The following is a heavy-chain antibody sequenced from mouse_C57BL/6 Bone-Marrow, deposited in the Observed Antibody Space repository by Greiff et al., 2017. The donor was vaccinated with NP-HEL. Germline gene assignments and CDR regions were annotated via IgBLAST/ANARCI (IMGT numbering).Heavy chain of an antibody. CDR2: ISYSGST. D-gene: IGHD1-1*02. J-gene: IGHJ4*01. CDR1: GYSITSGYD. V-gene: IGHV3-1*01. Sequence: EVQLVESGPGMVKPSQSLSLTCTVTGYSITSGYDWHWLRHFPGNKLEWMGYISYSGSTNYNPSLKSRISITHDTSKNHFFLKLNSVTTEDTATYYCARGDYGYYAMDYWGQGTSVTVSS. CDR3: ARGDYGYYAMDY.